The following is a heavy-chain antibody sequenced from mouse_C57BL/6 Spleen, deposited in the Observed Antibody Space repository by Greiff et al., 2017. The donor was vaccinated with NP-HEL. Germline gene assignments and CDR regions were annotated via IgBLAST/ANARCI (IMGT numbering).Heavy chain of an antibody. Sequence: EVQLVESGEGLVKPGGSLKLSCAASGFTFSSYAMSWVRQTPEKRLEWVAYISSGGDYIYYADTVKGRFTISRDNARNTLYLQMSRLKSQDTAMYYCTTLYYDYDRGYYYAMDYWGQGTSVTVSS. D-gene: IGHD2-4*01. CDR2: ISSGGDYI. V-gene: IGHV5-9-1*02. J-gene: IGHJ4*01. CDR3: TTLYYDYDRGYYYAMDY. CDR1: GFTFSSYA.